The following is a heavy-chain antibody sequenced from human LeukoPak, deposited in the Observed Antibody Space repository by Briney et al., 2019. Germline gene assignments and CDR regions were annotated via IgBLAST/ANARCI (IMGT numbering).Heavy chain of an antibody. V-gene: IGHV1-2*02. CDR1: GYTFTGYY. J-gene: IGHJ6*03. CDR3: ARGVGPYYDILTGYYNFVGGANYMDV. Sequence: GASVKVSCKASGYTFTGYYMHWVRQAPGQGLEWMGWINPNSGGTNYAQKFQGRVTMTRDTSISTAYMELSRLRSDDTAVYYCARGVGPYYDILTGYYNFVGGANYMDVWGKGTTVTVSS. CDR2: INPNSGGT. D-gene: IGHD3-9*01.